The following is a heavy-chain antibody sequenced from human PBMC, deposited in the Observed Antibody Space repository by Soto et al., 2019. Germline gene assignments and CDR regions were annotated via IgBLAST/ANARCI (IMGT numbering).Heavy chain of an antibody. CDR3: ARPLRGYSYGYFDY. CDR1: GGSFSGYY. J-gene: IGHJ4*02. V-gene: IGHV4-34*01. D-gene: IGHD5-18*01. Sequence: SETLSLTCAVYGGSFSGYYWSWIRQPPGKGLEWIGEINHSGSTNYNPSLKSRVTISVDTSKNQFSLKLSSVTAADTAVYYCARPLRGYSYGYFDYWGQGTLVT. CDR2: INHSGST.